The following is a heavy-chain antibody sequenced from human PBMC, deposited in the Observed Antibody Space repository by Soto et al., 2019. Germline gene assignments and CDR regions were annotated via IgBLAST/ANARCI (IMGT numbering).Heavy chain of an antibody. J-gene: IGHJ4*02. CDR3: TTFRYYYDSSGYYLWDF. D-gene: IGHD3-22*01. CDR1: GFTFSHAW. CDR2: IKSKTDGGAT. V-gene: IGHV3-15*07. Sequence: EVQLVESGRGLVKPGGSLRLSCAASGFTFSHAWMNWVRQAPGKGLEWVGRIKSKTDGGATDYAAPVKGRFTISRDDSKNTLYLQMNSLKTEDTAMYFCTTFRYYYDSSGYYLWDFWGQGTLVTVSS.